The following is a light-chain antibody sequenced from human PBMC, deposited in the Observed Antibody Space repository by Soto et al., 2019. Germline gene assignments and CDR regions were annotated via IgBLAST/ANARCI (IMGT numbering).Light chain of an antibody. CDR1: QRVSSN. CDR2: GAS. Sequence: PGETATLSCRASQRVSSNLAWYQQKPGQAPRLLIYGASTRATDIPARFSGSGSGTEFTLTISSLQYEDFAVYYCQQYTSFWTVGQVTKVEIK. CDR3: QQYTSFWT. V-gene: IGKV3-15*01. J-gene: IGKJ1*01.